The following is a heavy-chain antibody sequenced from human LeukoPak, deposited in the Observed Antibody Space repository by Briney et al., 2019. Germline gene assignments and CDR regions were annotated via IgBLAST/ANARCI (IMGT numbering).Heavy chain of an antibody. Sequence: GGSLRLSCAASGFTFSSYAMSWVRQAPGKGLEWVSIVTNSGGSAYYADSVKGRFTISRDNSKNTLYLQMNSLRAEDTAVYYCAKDQDSYGAAYYFDYWGQGTLVIVSS. D-gene: IGHD5-18*01. V-gene: IGHV3-23*01. CDR3: AKDQDSYGAAYYFDY. CDR1: GFTFSSYA. CDR2: VTNSGGSA. J-gene: IGHJ4*02.